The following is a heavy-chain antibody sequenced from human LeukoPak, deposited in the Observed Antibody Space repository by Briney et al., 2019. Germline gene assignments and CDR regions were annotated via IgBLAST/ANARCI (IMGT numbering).Heavy chain of an antibody. CDR3: ARQLGVRGVTRTYNWFDP. V-gene: IGHV4-39*01. CDR2: IYYSGST. Sequence: SETLSLTCTVSGGSISSSSYYWGWIRQPPGKGLEWIGSIYYSGSTYYNPSLKSRVTISVDTSKNQFSLKLSSVTAADTAVYYCARQLGVRGVTRTYNWFDPWGQGTLVTVSS. CDR1: GGSISSSSYY. D-gene: IGHD3-10*01. J-gene: IGHJ5*02.